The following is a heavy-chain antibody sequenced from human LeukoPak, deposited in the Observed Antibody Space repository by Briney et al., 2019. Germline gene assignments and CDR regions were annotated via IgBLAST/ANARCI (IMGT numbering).Heavy chain of an antibody. CDR1: GFTFSNYS. V-gene: IGHV3-21*01. CDR2: ISSSSSYI. J-gene: IGHJ1*01. D-gene: IGHD4-17*01. Sequence: GSLSLSCAASGFTFSNYSMAWVRQAPGKGLEWVSFISSSSSYIYYADSVKGRFTISRDNAKNSLYLQMNSLRTEDTALYYCAHTVTPRYFQFWGQGTLVTVSS. CDR3: AHTVTPRYFQF.